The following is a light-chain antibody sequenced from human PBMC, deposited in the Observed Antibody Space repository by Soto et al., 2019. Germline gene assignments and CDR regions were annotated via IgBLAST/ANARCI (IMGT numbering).Light chain of an antibody. CDR2: GST. V-gene: IGLV1-40*01. CDR3: QTYDSSMSVLYG. Sequence: QSALTQPPSISGAPGQRVTISCTGSSSNIGAGSDVHWYHQLPGTAPKLLIYGSTNRPSGVPDRFSGSKSGTSASLAIAGLQTEDEGDYYCQTYDSSMSVLYGFESGTKVTV. J-gene: IGLJ1*01. CDR1: SSNIGAGSD.